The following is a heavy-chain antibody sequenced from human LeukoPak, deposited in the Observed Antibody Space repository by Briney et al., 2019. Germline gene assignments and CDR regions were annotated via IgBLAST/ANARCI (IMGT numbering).Heavy chain of an antibody. CDR3: ARKPGYFDY. CDR1: GFTFSSYS. CDR2: ISSSSSTI. D-gene: IGHD1-14*01. Sequence: PGGSLRLSCAASGFTFSSYSMNWVRQAPGKGLEWVSYISSSSSTIYYADSVEGRFTISRDNAKNSLYLQMNSLRAEDTAVYYCARKPGYFDYWGQGTLVTVSS. J-gene: IGHJ4*02. V-gene: IGHV3-48*01.